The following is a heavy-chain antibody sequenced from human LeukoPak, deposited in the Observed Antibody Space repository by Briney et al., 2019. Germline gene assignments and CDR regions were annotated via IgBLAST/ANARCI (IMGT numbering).Heavy chain of an antibody. CDR3: GRDQVGLIDY. Sequence: GRSLRLSCTGSGFIFGDCTMTWFRQAPGKGLEWVGFIRREASGGTTEYAASVKGRFTISRDDSESIAYLQMSSLKTEDTAVYYCGRDQVGLIDYWGQGTLVTVSS. CDR1: GFIFGDCT. D-gene: IGHD4/OR15-4a*01. V-gene: IGHV3-49*03. CDR2: IRREASGGTT. J-gene: IGHJ4*02.